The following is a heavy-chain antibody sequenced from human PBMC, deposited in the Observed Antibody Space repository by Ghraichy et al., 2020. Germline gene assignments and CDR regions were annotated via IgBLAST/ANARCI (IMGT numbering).Heavy chain of an antibody. V-gene: IGHV3-48*02. CDR1: GFTFSSYS. Sequence: GESLNISCAASGFTFSSYSMNWVRQAPGKGLEWVSYISSSSSTIYYADSVKGRFTISRDNAKNSLYLQMNSLRDEDTAVYYCVSMVAGNYYYGMDVWGQGTTVTVSS. J-gene: IGHJ6*02. CDR2: ISSSSSTI. D-gene: IGHD2-15*01. CDR3: VSMVAGNYYYGMDV.